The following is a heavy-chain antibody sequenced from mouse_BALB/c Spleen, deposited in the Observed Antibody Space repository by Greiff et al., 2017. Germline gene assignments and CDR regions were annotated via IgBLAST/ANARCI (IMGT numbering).Heavy chain of an antibody. J-gene: IGHJ3*01. Sequence: QVQLKQSGPGLVAPSQSLSITCTVSGFSLTSYGVHWVRQPPGKGLEWLGVIWAGGSTNYNSALMSRLSISKDNSKSQVFLKMNSLQTDDTAMYYCARPFLHRYDEGAWFAYWGQGTLVTVSA. CDR2: IWAGGST. CDR1: GFSLTSYG. V-gene: IGHV2-9*02. D-gene: IGHD2-14*01. CDR3: ARPFLHRYDEGAWFAY.